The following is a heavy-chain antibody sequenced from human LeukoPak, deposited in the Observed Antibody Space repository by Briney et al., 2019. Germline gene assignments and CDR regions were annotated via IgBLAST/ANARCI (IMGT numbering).Heavy chain of an antibody. CDR3: AREWLDYGSGSYFECS. V-gene: IGHV1-69*06. CDR1: GGTFSSYA. J-gene: IGHJ5*02. D-gene: IGHD3-10*01. CDR2: IIPIFGTA. Sequence: PVKVSCKASGGTFSSYAISWVRQAPGQGLEWMGGIIPIFGTANYAQKFQGRVTITADKSTSTAYMELSSLRSEDTAVYYCAREWLDYGSGSYFECSWGQGTLVTVSS.